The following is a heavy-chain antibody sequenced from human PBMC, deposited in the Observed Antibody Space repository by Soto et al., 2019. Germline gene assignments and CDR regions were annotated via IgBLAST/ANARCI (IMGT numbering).Heavy chain of an antibody. J-gene: IGHJ5*02. Sequence: GGSLRLSCAASGFTFSSYSMNWVRQAPGKGLEWVSSISSSSSYIYYADSVKGRFTISRDNAKNSLYLQMNSLRAEDTAVYYCARARLRRGWFDPWGQGTLVTVSS. D-gene: IGHD4-17*01. CDR2: ISSSSSYI. CDR3: ARARLRRGWFDP. CDR1: GFTFSSYS. V-gene: IGHV3-21*01.